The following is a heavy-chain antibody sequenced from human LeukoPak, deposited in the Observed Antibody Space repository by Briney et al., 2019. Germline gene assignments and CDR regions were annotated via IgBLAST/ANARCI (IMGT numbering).Heavy chain of an antibody. CDR1: GFTFSGYS. Sequence: GGSLRLSCAASGFTFSGYSMNWVRQAPGKGLEWVSSISSSSNYIYYADSVKGRFTISRDNARNSLYLQMNSLRAEDTAVYYCASDMGYSYGYDYWGQGTLVTVSS. J-gene: IGHJ4*02. CDR3: ASDMGYSYGYDY. D-gene: IGHD5-18*01. CDR2: ISSSSNYI. V-gene: IGHV3-21*01.